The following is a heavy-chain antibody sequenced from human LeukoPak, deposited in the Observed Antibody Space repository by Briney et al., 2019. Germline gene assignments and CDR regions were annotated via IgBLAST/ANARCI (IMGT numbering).Heavy chain of an antibody. J-gene: IGHJ4*02. CDR1: GYTFTSYD. D-gene: IGHD3-10*01. Sequence: ASVKVSCKASGYTFTSYDINWVRRATGQGLEWMGWMNPNSGNTGYAQKFQGRVTMTRNTSISTAYMELSSLRSEDTAVYYCARASHKVIWFRAYYFDYWGQGTLVTVSS. CDR3: ARASHKVIWFRAYYFDY. V-gene: IGHV1-8*01. CDR2: MNPNSGNT.